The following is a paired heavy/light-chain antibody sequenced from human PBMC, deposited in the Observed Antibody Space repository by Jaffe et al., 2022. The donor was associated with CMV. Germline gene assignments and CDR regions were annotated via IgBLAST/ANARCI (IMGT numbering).Heavy chain of an antibody. CDR3: ARSRRGVPGFGGFLYYDYMDV. CDR1: GGSISSTTSS. D-gene: IGHD2-2*01. Sequence: QLQLQESGPGLVKPSETLSLTCTVSGGSISSTTSSWGWIRQSPGRGLEWIGSCRYSGSTHYNPSLTSRVTISLDTSQKQFSLRLTSVTAADAAVYYCARSRRGVPGFGGFLYYDYMDVWGKGTTVTVSS. CDR2: CRYSGST. V-gene: IGHV4-39*01. J-gene: IGHJ6*03.
Light chain of an antibody. Sequence: DIQMTQSPSTLSASVGDRVIITCRASQTISSWLAWYQQKPGEAPKLLIYKASSLESGVPSRFSGSGSGTEFTLTISGLQPDDFATYYCQQYNAYPLTFGGGTKVEIK. CDR1: QTISSW. J-gene: IGKJ4*01. V-gene: IGKV1-5*03. CDR3: QQYNAYPLT. CDR2: KAS.